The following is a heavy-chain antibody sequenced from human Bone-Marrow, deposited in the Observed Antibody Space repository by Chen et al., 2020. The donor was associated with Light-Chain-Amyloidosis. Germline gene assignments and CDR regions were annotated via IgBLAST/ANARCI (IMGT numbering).Heavy chain of an antibody. CDR2: VYYGGST. V-gene: IGHV4-39*01. D-gene: IGHD2-8*01. CDR3: ARNCTSEIRGGWFDP. CDR1: CGSITSTGDY. J-gene: IGHJ5*02. Sequence: QLQLQLSGSGLVKPSETLYPTCTISCGSITSTGDYWAWFRQPPGNGLEWVATVYYGGSTYYNPAIKNRVLISVDTSRNQFSLKLASVTASDTAVYFCARNCTSEIRGGWFDPWGPGTLVTVSS.